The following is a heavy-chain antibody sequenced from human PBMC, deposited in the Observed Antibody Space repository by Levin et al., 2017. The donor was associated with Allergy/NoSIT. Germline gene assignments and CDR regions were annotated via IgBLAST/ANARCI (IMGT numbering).Heavy chain of an antibody. J-gene: IGHJ4*02. CDR2: IIPILGIA. V-gene: IGHV1-69*02. Sequence: SVKVSCKASGGTFSSYTISWVRQAPGQGLEWMGRIIPILGIANYAQKFQGRVTITADKSTSTAYMELSSLRSEDTAVYYCATSSGYSPDLYYFDYWGQGTLVTVSS. CDR3: ATSSGYSPDLYYFDY. D-gene: IGHD3-22*01. CDR1: GGTFSSYT.